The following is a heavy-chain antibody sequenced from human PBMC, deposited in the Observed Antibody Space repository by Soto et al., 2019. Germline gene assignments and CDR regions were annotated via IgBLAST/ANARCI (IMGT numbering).Heavy chain of an antibody. CDR2: SRISGSFT. CDR1: GFTFSDHY. CDR3: VRSTDKSNHLDY. V-gene: IGHV3-11*06. J-gene: IGHJ4*02. Sequence: PGGSLRLSCAASGFTFSDHYMSWIRQAPGKGLEWVGYSRISGSFTRYADSVKGRFSISRDNAKNSPYLQINSLRGDDSATDWCVRSTDKSNHLDYWGQGTPVTVSS. D-gene: IGHD2-21*02.